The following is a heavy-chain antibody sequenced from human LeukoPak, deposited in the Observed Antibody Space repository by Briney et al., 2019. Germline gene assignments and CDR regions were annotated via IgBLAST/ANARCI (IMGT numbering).Heavy chain of an antibody. CDR2: INSDGSST. V-gene: IGHV3-74*01. Sequence: GGSLRLSCAASGFTFSIYWMDWVRQAPGEGLVWVSHINSDGSSTSYADSVKGRFTISRDNAKYTLYLQMNSLRAEDTAVYYCASKVHYPPFDYWGQGTLVTVSS. CDR3: ASKVHYPPFDY. J-gene: IGHJ4*02. CDR1: GFTFSIYW. D-gene: IGHD3-10*01.